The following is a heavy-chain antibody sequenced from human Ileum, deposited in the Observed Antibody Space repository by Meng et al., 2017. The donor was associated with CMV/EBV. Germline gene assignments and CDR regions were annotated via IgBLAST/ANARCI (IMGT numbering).Heavy chain of an antibody. Sequence: GGSLRLSCVASGFGFSDAWMSWVRQAPGKGLEWVAGISYDGADKNYADSVKGRFTISRDNAQKTLELHMNNLRVEDTAVYYCARERRFLLYWGQGTLVTVSS. D-gene: IGHD3-3*01. CDR1: GFGFSDAW. J-gene: IGHJ4*02. CDR2: ISYDGADK. CDR3: ARERRFLLY. V-gene: IGHV3-30*03.